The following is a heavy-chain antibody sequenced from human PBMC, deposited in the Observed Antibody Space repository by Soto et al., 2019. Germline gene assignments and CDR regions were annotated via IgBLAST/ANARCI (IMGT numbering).Heavy chain of an antibody. D-gene: IGHD6-13*01. CDR3: AKDIGGSSSSWYEIYYYYGMDV. CDR2: ISWNSGSI. CDR1: GFTFDDYA. V-gene: IGHV3-9*01. J-gene: IGHJ6*02. Sequence: EVQLVESGGGLVQPGRSLRLSCAASGFTFDDYAMHWVRQAPGKGLEWVSGISWNSGSIGYADSVKGRFTISRDNAKNSLYLQMNSLRAEDTALYYCAKDIGGSSSSWYEIYYYYGMDVWGQGTTVTVSS.